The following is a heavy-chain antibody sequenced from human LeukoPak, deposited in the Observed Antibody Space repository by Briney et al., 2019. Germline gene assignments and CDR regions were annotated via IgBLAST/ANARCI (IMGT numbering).Heavy chain of an antibody. D-gene: IGHD6-13*01. V-gene: IGHV4-59*01. J-gene: IGHJ5*02. CDR2: IYYSGGT. Sequence: PSETLSLTCTVSGGSISSYYWSWIRQPPGKGLEWIGYIYYSGGTNYNPSLKSRVTISVDTSKNQFSLKLSSVTAADTAVYYCAGGSSWYVGWFDPWGQGTLVTVSS. CDR3: AGGSSWYVGWFDP. CDR1: GGSISSYY.